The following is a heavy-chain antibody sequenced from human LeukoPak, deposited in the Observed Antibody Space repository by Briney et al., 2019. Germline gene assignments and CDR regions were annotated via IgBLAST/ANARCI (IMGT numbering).Heavy chain of an antibody. CDR2: INPKSGST. D-gene: IGHD4-23*01. Sequence: ASVKVSCKASGYTFTGYYIHWVRQAPGQGLEWVGWINPKSGSTSYAQKFQGRVTMTRDTSISTAYMELSRLRSDDTAVYYCARGLGNPGGRYYYYYMDVWGKGTTVTVSS. V-gene: IGHV1-2*02. CDR1: GYTFTGYY. CDR3: ARGLGNPGGRYYYYYMDV. J-gene: IGHJ6*03.